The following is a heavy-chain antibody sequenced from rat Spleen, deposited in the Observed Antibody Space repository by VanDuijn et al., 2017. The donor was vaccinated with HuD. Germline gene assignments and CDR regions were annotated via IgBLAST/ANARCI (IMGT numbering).Heavy chain of an antibody. CDR3: ARHWPNTALDY. V-gene: IGHV3-3*01. CDR1: FYSITSSYR. D-gene: IGHD4-1*01. Sequence: EVQLQESGPGLVKPSQSLSLTCSVTFYSITSSYRWSWVRKFPGNKLEWMGYIDSAGSTNYNPSLKSRISITRDTSKNQFFLQVNSVTTEDTATYYCARHWPNTALDYWGQGVTVTVSS. J-gene: IGHJ2*01. CDR2: IDSAGST.